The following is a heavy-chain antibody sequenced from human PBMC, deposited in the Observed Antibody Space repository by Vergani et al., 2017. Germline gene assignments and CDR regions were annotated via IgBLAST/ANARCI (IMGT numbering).Heavy chain of an antibody. Sequence: EVQLVESGGGLVQPGGSLRLSCAASGFTFSSYWMHWVRQATGKGLVWVSRINSDGSSTSYANSVKGRFTISRDNAKNTLYLQMNSRRAEDTAVYYCARERAIVATDGMDVWGQGTTVTVSS. J-gene: IGHJ6*02. CDR2: INSDGSST. V-gene: IGHV3-74*01. CDR1: GFTFSSYW. D-gene: IGHD5-12*01. CDR3: ARERAIVATDGMDV.